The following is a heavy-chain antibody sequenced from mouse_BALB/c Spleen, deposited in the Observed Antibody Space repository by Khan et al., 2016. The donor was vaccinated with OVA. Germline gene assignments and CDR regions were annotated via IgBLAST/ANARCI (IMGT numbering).Heavy chain of an antibody. J-gene: IGHJ3*01. CDR3: TRGGYGSFGY. V-gene: IGHV1-4*01. CDR2: INPSSGYN. D-gene: IGHD1-1*01. Sequence: QVQLQQSGAELARPGASVKMSCKASGYIFTSYMIHWVKQRPGQGLEWIGDINPSSGYNNYNQKFKDKATLTADKSSSTAYMQLSSLTSEDSGVYYCTRGGYGSFGYWGQGTQVTVSA. CDR1: GYIFTSYM.